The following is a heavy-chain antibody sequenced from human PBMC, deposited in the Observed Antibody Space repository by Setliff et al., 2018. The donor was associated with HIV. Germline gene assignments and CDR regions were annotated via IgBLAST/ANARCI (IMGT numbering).Heavy chain of an antibody. V-gene: IGHV2-5*02. Sequence: SGPTLVNPRQPLTLTCTFSGLSLNISGEGVGWIRQSPGKALEWLGLLYWDGDKRYSPSLSDRLTITKDTSENQVILTVTNVEPVDTATYYCAHRQPVSGTSYDYWGQGALVTVSS. CDR2: LYWDGDK. D-gene: IGHD6-19*01. CDR3: AHRQPVSGTSYDY. CDR1: GLSLNISGEG. J-gene: IGHJ4*02.